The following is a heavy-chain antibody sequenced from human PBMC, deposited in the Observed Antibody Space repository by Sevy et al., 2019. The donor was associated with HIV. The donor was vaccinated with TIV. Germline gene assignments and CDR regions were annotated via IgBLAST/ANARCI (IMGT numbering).Heavy chain of an antibody. CDR2: INAGNGNT. J-gene: IGHJ6*02. V-gene: IGHV1-3*01. CDR1: GYTFTSYA. Sequence: ASVKVSCKASGYTFTSYAMHWVRQAPGQRLEWMGWINAGNGNTKYSQKFQGRVTITRDTSASTAYMELSSLRSEDTALSYCAREDTPYYYYGMDVWGQGTTVTVSS. CDR3: AREDTPYYYYGMDV.